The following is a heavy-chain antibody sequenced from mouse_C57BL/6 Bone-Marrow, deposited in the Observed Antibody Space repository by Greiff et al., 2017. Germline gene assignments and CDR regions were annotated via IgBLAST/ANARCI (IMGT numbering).Heavy chain of an antibody. Sequence: QVHVKQSGAELVRPGASVTLSCKASGYTFTDYEMHWVKQTPVHGLEWIGAIDPETGGTAYNQKFKGKAILTADKSSSTAYMELRSLTSEDSAVYYCTRNLLLRGWFAYWGQGTLVTVSA. CDR3: TRNLLLRGWFAY. CDR1: GYTFTDYE. D-gene: IGHD1-1*01. J-gene: IGHJ3*01. V-gene: IGHV1-15*01. CDR2: IDPETGGT.